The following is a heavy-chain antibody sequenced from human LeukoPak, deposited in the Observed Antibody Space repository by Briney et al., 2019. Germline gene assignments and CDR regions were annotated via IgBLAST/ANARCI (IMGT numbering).Heavy chain of an antibody. V-gene: IGHV4-39*07. D-gene: IGHD3-16*01. Sequence: SETLSLTCTVSGGSISSSSYYWGWIRQPPGKGLEWIGSIYYSGSTYYNPSLKSRVTISVDTSKNQFSLKLSSVTAADTAVYYCARENPGSLNYVADYVWGVDYWGQGTLVTVSS. CDR3: ARENPGSLNYVADYVWGVDY. CDR1: GGSISSSSYY. J-gene: IGHJ4*02. CDR2: IYYSGST.